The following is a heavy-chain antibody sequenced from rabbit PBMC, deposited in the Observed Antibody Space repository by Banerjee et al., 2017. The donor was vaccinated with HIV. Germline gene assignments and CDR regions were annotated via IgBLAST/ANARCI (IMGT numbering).Heavy chain of an antibody. Sequence: QVKESGGGLVQPGGSLKLSCKGSEFDVTNYHMIWVRQAPGKGLEWIGYIDPVFDTTYYASWVNGRFTISSHNAQNTLYLQLNSLTAADTATYFCARGWATMTVNYFNLWGQGTLVTVS. CDR1: EFDVTNYH. J-gene: IGHJ4*01. CDR2: IDPVFDTT. D-gene: IGHD2-1*01. CDR3: ARGWATMTVNYFNL. V-gene: IGHV1S7*01.